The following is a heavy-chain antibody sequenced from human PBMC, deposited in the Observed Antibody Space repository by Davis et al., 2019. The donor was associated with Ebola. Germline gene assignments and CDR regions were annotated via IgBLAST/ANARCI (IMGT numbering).Heavy chain of an antibody. CDR3: ARGVGAWAAPDY. V-gene: IGHV4-34*01. D-gene: IGHD6-6*01. Sequence: MPSQTLSLTCAVYGGSFSGYSWSWIRQPPGKGLEWIGEINHSGSTNYIPSLKSRVTISVDTPKTQFSLKLSSVTAADTAVYYWARGVGAWAAPDYWGQGTLVTVSS. CDR2: INHSGST. CDR1: GGSFSGYS. J-gene: IGHJ4*02.